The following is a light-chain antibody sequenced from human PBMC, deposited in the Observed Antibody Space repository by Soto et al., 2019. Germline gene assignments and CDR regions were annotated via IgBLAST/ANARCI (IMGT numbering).Light chain of an antibody. J-gene: IGKJ5*01. CDR3: QQYDNLLSIT. V-gene: IGKV1-33*01. Sequence: DIQMTQSPSSLSASVGDRVTITCQASQDISNYLKWYQQKPGKAPKLLIYDASNLETGIPSRFSGSGSGTDFTFNISSLQPEDIATYYCQQYDNLLSITCGQVTRLEIK. CDR2: DAS. CDR1: QDISNY.